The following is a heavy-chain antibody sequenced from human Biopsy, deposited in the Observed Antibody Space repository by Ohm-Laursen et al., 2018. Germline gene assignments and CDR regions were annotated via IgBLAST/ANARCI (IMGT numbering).Heavy chain of an antibody. J-gene: IGHJ4*02. CDR2: IYLDGNT. CDR1: GFTASTTY. CDR3: VRGRAY. V-gene: IGHV3-53*01. Sequence: SLRLSCAASGFTASTTYMSWVRQAPGKGLEWVSIIYLDGNTYYTDSVKGRFTIPRDNSKNALYLQMNSLRPADTAKYYCVRGRAYWGQGTLVTVSS.